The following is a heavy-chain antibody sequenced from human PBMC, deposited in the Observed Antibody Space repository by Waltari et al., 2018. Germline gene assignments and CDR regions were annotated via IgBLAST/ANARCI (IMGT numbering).Heavy chain of an antibody. CDR2: INYDGSQK. D-gene: IGHD2-2*01. CDR3: AKSRGFEY. J-gene: IGHJ4*02. CDR1: GFTFSRYW. V-gene: IGHV3-7*01. Sequence: VQPGGSLRLSCGASGFTFSRYWMSWVRQTPGKGLEWVANINYDGSQKYYVDSVKGRFTISRDNAKNSVYLQMNSLRVEDTAVYYCAKSRGFEYWGQGSLITVSS.